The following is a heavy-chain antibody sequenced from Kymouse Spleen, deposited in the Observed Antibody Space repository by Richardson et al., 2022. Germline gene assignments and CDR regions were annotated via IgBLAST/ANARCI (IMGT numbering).Heavy chain of an antibody. V-gene: IGHV1-18*01. J-gene: IGHJ6*02. CDR3: ARDELWSYYYYYGMDV. CDR2: ISAYNGNT. D-gene: IGHD5-18,IGHD5-18*01. Sequence: QVQLVQSGAEVKKPGASVKVSCKASGYTFTSYGISWVRQAPGQGLEWMGWISAYNGNTNYAQKLQGRVTMTTDTSTSTAYMELRSLRSDDTAVYYCARDELWSYYYYYGMDVWGQGTTVTVSS. CDR1: GYTFTSYG.